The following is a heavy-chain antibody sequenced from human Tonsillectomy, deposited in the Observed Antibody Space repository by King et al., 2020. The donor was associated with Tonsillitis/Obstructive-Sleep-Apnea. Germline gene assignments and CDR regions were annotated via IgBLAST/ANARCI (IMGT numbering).Heavy chain of an antibody. CDR2: IISSMSYT. Sequence: VQLVESGGGLVKPGGSLRLSCAASGFTFSVYYMSCIRRAPGRGLEGVSYIISSMSYTNYADPVKGLFTISRDNAKNSLYRQMNSLRAEDTAVYYCARGGRYDYIWGSPDYWGQGTLVTVSS. D-gene: IGHD3-16*01. V-gene: IGHV3-11*05. CDR3: ARGGRYDYIWGSPDY. J-gene: IGHJ4*02. CDR1: GFTFSVYY.